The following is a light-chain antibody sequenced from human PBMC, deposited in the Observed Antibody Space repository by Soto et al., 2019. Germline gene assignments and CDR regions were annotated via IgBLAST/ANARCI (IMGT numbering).Light chain of an antibody. Sequence: QSVLTQPPSVSAAPGQKATISCSGSSSNIGYNYVFWYQQLPGTAPKLLIYENNKRPSGIPDRFSGSKSGTSATLGITGLQTGDEADYYCGTWGSSLSTVLFGGGTKLTVL. CDR3: GTWGSSLSTVL. V-gene: IGLV1-51*02. CDR1: SSNIGYNY. J-gene: IGLJ2*01. CDR2: ENN.